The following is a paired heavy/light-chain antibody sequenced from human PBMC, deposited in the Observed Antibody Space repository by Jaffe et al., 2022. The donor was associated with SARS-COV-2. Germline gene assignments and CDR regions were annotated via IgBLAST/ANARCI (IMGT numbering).Heavy chain of an antibody. Sequence: QFTLKESGPTLVKPTQTLTLTCTFSGFSLSTIGVGVAWIRQPPGKALEWLALIYWDDDKRYSPSLKSRLTITKDTSKNQVVLTMTNMDPVDTATYYCARRPLIAASGTSHFDYWGQGTLVTVSS. V-gene: IGHV2-5*02. D-gene: IGHD6-13*01. CDR3: ARRPLIAASGTSHFDY. J-gene: IGHJ4*02. CDR1: GFSLSTIGVG. CDR2: IYWDDDK.
Light chain of an antibody. V-gene: IGKV1-12*01. Sequence: DIQMTQSPSSVSASVGDRVTITCRASQGISRWLAWYQQKPGKAPKLLIYAATSLQSGVPSRFSGSGSGTDFTLTISSLQPEDFATYYCQQANSFPALSFGGGTKVEIK. CDR1: QGISRW. CDR3: QQANSFPALS. CDR2: AAT. J-gene: IGKJ4*01.